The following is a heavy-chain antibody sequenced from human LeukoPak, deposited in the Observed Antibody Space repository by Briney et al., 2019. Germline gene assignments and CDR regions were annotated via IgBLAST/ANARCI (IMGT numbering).Heavy chain of an antibody. CDR3: ARDRVVAATRGDYFDY. V-gene: IGHV1-18*01. Sequence: GASVKVSCKASGYTFTSYGISWVRRAPGQGLEWMGWISAYNGNTNYAQKLQGRVTMTTDTSTSTAYMELRSLRSDDTAVYYCARDRVVAATRGDYFDYWGQGTLVTVSS. CDR1: GYTFTSYG. CDR2: ISAYNGNT. J-gene: IGHJ4*02. D-gene: IGHD2-15*01.